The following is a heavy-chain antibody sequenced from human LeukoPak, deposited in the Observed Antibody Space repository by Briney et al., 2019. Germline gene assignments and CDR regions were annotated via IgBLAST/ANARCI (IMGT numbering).Heavy chain of an antibody. D-gene: IGHD2-2*01. CDR1: GFTFSSHS. J-gene: IGHJ4*02. CDR2: ISNIGSHI. Sequence: GGSLRLSCADPGFTFSSHSMHWVRQAPGRGLEWVSSISNIGSHIYYTDSVQGRFIISRDNSKKTLYLQMNSLRAEDAAVYYCTRGSSAYDYWDRGTLVTVSS. CDR3: TRGSSAYDY. V-gene: IGHV3-21*01.